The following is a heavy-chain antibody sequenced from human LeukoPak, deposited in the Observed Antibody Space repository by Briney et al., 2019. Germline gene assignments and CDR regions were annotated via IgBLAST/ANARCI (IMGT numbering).Heavy chain of an antibody. V-gene: IGHV4-38-2*01. CDR2: IYHSGST. CDR1: GYSISNDYY. Sequence: SETLSLTCAVSGYSISNDYYWGWVRQPPGKGLEWIGNIYHSGSTYKNSSLKSRLTMSLDTSKNQFSLKLISVTAADTAMYYCARLSGAPVRHPIYHFDYWGQGTLVTVSP. CDR3: ARLSGAPVRHPIYHFDY. J-gene: IGHJ4*02. D-gene: IGHD2-2*02.